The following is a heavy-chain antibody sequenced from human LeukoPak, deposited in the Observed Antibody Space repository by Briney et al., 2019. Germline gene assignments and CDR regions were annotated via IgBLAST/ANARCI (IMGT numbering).Heavy chain of an antibody. J-gene: IGHJ6*03. V-gene: IGHV4-59*01. CDR3: ARSVEGYCRGGSCYYYSYYMDV. D-gene: IGHD2-15*01. CDR2: IYYSGST. CDR1: GGSISSYY. Sequence: SEALSLTCTVSGGSISSYYWSWIRQPPGKGLEWIGYIYYSGSTNYNPSLKSRVTISVDTSKNQFSLKLSSVTAADTAVYYCARSVEGYCRGGSCYYYSYYMDVWGKGTTVTVSS.